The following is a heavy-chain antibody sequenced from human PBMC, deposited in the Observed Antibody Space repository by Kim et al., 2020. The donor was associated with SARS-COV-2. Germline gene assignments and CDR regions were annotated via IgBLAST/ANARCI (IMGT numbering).Heavy chain of an antibody. CDR1: GYTFTSYA. CDR2: INAGNGNT. CDR3: SSRGYYGSGLGFNYYYGMDV. J-gene: IGHJ6*02. D-gene: IGHD3-10*01. Sequence: ASVKVSCKASGYTFTSYAMHWVRQAPGQRLEWMGWINAGNGNTKYSQKFQGRVTITRDTSASTAYMELSSLRSEDTAVYYCSSRGYYGSGLGFNYYYGMDVWGQGTTVTVSS. V-gene: IGHV1-3*01.